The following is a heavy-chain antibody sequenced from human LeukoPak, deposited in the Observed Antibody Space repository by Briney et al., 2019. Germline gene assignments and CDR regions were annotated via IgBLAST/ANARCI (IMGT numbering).Heavy chain of an antibody. CDR1: GGSISSGDYY. CDR2: IYYSGST. Sequence: SETLSLTCTVSGGSISSGDYYWSWIRQPPGKGLEWIGYIYYSGSTYYNPSLKSRVTISVDTSKNQFSLKLSSVTAADTAVYYCATSYCSSTSCLSDYYYGMDVWGKGTTVTVSS. CDR3: ATSYCSSTSCLSDYYYGMDV. D-gene: IGHD2-2*01. J-gene: IGHJ6*04. V-gene: IGHV4-30-4*01.